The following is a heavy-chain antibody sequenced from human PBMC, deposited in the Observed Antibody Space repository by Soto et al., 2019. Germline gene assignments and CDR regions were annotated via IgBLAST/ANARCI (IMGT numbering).Heavy chain of an antibody. CDR3: ARAPYYDILTGTADYYYYYMDV. J-gene: IGHJ6*03. V-gene: IGHV1-18*01. D-gene: IGHD3-9*01. Sequence: QVQLVQSGAEVKKPGASVKVSCKASGYTFTSYGIIWVRQAPGQGLEWMGWISAYNGNTNYAQKLQGRVTMTTDTSTSTAYMELRSLRSDDTAVYYCARAPYYDILTGTADYYYYYMDVWGKGTTVTVSS. CDR2: ISAYNGNT. CDR1: GYTFTSYG.